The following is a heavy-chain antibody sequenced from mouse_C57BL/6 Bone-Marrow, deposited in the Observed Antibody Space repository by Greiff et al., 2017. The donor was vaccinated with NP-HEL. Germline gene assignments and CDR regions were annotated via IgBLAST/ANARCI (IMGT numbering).Heavy chain of an antibody. Sequence: QVQLQQPGAELVKPGASVKMSCKASGYTFTSYWITWVKQRPGQGLEWIGDIYPGSGSTNYNEKFKSKATLTVDTSSSTAYMPRSSLTSEDSAVHYCARERGWAWFAYWGQGTLVTVSA. D-gene: IGHD2-3*01. J-gene: IGHJ3*01. CDR1: GYTFTSYW. CDR3: ARERGWAWFAY. CDR2: IYPGSGST. V-gene: IGHV1-55*01.